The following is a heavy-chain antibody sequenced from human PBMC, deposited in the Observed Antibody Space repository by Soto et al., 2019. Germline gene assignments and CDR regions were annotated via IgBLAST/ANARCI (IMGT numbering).Heavy chain of an antibody. Sequence: QVQLVQSGAEVKKPGASMKISCTASGYTFSSNFIHWVRQAPGHSPEWMGLINPSDGSTTYAHSVQGRVTLTRDTSTRTVYMELTSLRFEDAAVYYCARVNSAAFWYFDLWGRGTLVTVSS. D-gene: IGHD1-26*01. J-gene: IGHJ2*01. CDR2: INPSDGST. CDR3: ARVNSAAFWYFDL. CDR1: GYTFSSNF. V-gene: IGHV1-46*01.